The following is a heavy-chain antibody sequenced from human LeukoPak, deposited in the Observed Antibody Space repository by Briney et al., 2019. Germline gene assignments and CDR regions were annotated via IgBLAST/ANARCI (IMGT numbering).Heavy chain of an antibody. J-gene: IGHJ4*02. D-gene: IGHD4-11*01. CDR3: ARTTTTVTPSFDY. CDR2: IYKNGDTGST. V-gene: IGHV4-4*07. CDR1: GGSINSYY. Sequence: SETLSLTCTVSGGSINSYYWSLVRQPAGRGLEWIGRIYKNGDTGSTNYNPSLKSRVTMSVDTSKNQFSLKLSSVTAADTAVYYCARTTTTVTPSFDYWGQGTLVTVSS.